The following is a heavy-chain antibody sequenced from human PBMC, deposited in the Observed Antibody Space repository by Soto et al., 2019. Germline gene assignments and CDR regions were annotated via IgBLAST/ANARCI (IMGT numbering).Heavy chain of an antibody. Sequence: QVQLQQWGAGLLKPSETLSLTCAVYGGSFSGYYWCWIHQPPGKGLERIGEINHSGSTTYNTSLKSRVTISVDTSKNQFSLKLSSVTAAGTAVYYCARGRRITMVRGVQPFGYWGQGTLVTVSS. V-gene: IGHV4-34*01. D-gene: IGHD3-10*01. CDR3: ARGRRITMVRGVQPFGY. CDR2: INHSGST. J-gene: IGHJ4*02. CDR1: GGSFSGYY.